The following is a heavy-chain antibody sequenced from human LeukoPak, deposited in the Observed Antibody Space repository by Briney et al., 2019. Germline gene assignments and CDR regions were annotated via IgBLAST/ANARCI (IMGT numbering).Heavy chain of an antibody. D-gene: IGHD3-10*01. CDR3: ASDRVLGSGSLDN. CDR1: GFSFSDFW. CDR2: IRGDGYDT. Sequence: GGSLRLSCTASGFSFSDFWMHWVRQAPGKGLVWVSRIRGDGYDTNYADSVKGRFTISRDNAQNTLHLQMNSLRAEDTAVYYCASDRVLGSGSLDNWGQGTLVTVSS. J-gene: IGHJ4*02. V-gene: IGHV3-74*01.